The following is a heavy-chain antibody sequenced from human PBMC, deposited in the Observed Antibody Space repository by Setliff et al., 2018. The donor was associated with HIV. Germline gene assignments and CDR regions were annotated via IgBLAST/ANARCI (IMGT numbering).Heavy chain of an antibody. CDR2: INPNGGGV. Sequence: GASVKVSCKASKYTLIDYYMHWVRQAPGQGLEWMGWINPNGGGVNYAQKFQPRVTMTRDPSITTVYLELNDLRSDDTAVYYCARVFKGRDGYYNLRSQSWGQGTLVTVSS. CDR3: ARVFKGRDGYYNLRSQS. V-gene: IGHV1-2*02. D-gene: IGHD1-26*01. CDR1: KYTLIDYY. J-gene: IGHJ1*01.